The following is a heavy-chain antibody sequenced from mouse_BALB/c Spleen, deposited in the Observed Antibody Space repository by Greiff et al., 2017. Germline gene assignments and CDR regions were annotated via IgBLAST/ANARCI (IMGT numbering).Heavy chain of an antibody. J-gene: IGHJ2*01. D-gene: IGHD3-1*01. CDR1: GFSLTSYG. CDR3: ARKQGKSSGYVLDD. Sequence: VKLVESGPGLVAPSQSLSITCTVSGFSLTSYGVHWVRQPPGKGLEWLGVIWAGGSTNYNSALMSRLSISKDNSKSQVFLKMNSLQTDDTAMYYCARKQGKSSGYVLDDWGQGTTLTVSS. V-gene: IGHV2-9*02. CDR2: IWAGGST.